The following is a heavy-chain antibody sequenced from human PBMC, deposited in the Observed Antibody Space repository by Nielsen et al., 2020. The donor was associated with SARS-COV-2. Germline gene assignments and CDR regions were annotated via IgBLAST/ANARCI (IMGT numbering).Heavy chain of an antibody. CDR2: IYYSGST. D-gene: IGHD3-10*01. CDR3: ARDGMDYYGSGNLFDY. Sequence: SETLSLTCTVSGGSISSSSYYWGWIRQPPGKGLEWIGSIYYSGSTYYNLSLKSRVTISVDTSKNQFSLKLSSVTAADTAVYYCARDGMDYYGSGNLFDYWGQGTLVPSPQ. CDR1: GGSISSSSYY. V-gene: IGHV4-39*07. J-gene: IGHJ4*02.